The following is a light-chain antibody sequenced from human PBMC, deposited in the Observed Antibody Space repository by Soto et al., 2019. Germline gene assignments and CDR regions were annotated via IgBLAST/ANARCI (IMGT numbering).Light chain of an antibody. J-gene: IGKJ1*01. V-gene: IGKV1-5*01. Sequence: DIQMTHSPSTLSASVGDRVTITCRASQSISSWLAWYQQKPGKAPKLLIYDASSLESGVPSRLSGSGSGTEFTLTISSLQPDDFATYYCQPYNSYDRTFGQGNKV. CDR3: QPYNSYDRT. CDR1: QSISSW. CDR2: DAS.